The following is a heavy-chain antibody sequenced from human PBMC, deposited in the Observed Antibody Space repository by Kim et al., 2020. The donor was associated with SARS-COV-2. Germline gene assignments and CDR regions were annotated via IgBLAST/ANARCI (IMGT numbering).Heavy chain of an antibody. D-gene: IGHD5-18*01. Sequence: GGSLRLSCTASGFTFNTYRMGWVRQAPGRGLEWVSHISGSGSNTHYADSLRGRFTISRDNAKNTLFLQMNSLTAEDTALYFCAKRGYGHLYYFDSSVQ. CDR3: AKRGYGHLYYFDS. CDR2: ISGSGSNT. CDR1: GFTFNTYR. V-gene: IGHV3-23*01. J-gene: IGHJ4*02.